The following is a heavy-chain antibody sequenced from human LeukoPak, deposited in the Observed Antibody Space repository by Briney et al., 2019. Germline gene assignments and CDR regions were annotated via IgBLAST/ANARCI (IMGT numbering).Heavy chain of an antibody. J-gene: IGHJ5*02. Sequence: ASVKVSCKASGYTFTGYYMHWVRQAPGQGLEWMGWINTNSGGTNYAQKFQGRVTMTRDTSISTAYMELSRLRSDDTAVYYCARDFSPYGSGSYYWFDPWGQGTLVTVSS. D-gene: IGHD3-10*01. CDR3: ARDFSPYGSGSYYWFDP. CDR2: INTNSGGT. V-gene: IGHV1-2*02. CDR1: GYTFTGYY.